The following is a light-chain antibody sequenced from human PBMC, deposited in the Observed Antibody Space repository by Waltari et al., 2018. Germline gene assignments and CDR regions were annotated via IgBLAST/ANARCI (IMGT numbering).Light chain of an antibody. Sequence: SYELTQPPSVSVSPGQTARITCSGDALPNQNASWYQQKPGQAPVLVIDKDPEGTEEIQERFSCSSSGKTVTLTINGVQAEDEADYYCQSADHDGTHLVVFGGGTRLTVL. V-gene: IGLV3-25*03. CDR2: KDP. J-gene: IGLJ2*01. CDR1: ALPNQN. CDR3: QSADHDGTHLVV.